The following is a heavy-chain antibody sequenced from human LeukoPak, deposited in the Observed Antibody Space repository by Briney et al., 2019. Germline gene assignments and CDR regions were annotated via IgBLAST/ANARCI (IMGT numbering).Heavy chain of an antibody. CDR3: ARVISDCANFNCFKGYFDY. D-gene: IGHD1-1*01. J-gene: IGHJ4*01. Sequence: ASVKVTCKASGYTFTNYAIHWVRQAPGQSLEWMGWINAGNGNTKYSQKFQARVTITRDTSANTAYMELSSLGSEDTTIYYCARVISDCANFNCFKGYFDYWGQGTPVTVSS. CDR1: GYTFTNYA. CDR2: INAGNGNT. V-gene: IGHV1-3*01.